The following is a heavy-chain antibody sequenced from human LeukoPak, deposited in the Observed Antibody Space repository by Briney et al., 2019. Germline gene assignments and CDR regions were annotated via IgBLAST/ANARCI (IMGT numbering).Heavy chain of an antibody. V-gene: IGHV4-59*01. CDR2: IYYSGST. CDR1: GGSISSYY. CDR3: ARGGWQLFFDY. Sequence: SETLSLTCTVSGGSISSYYWSWIRQPPGNGLEWIGCIYYSGSTNSNPSLKSRVTISVDTSKNRFSLKLSSVTAADTAVYYCARGGWQLFFDYWGQGTLVTVSS. D-gene: IGHD6-19*01. J-gene: IGHJ4*02.